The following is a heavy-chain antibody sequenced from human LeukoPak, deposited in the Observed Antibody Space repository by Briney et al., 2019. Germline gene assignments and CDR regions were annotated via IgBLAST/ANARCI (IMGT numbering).Heavy chain of an antibody. V-gene: IGHV3-21*01. CDR1: GYTFSSFS. J-gene: IGHJ4*02. D-gene: IGHD3-22*01. Sequence: GGSLRLSCVASGYTFSSFSINWVRQAPGKGLEWVSSISVRSNYIYYADSVGGRFSISRDDARNSLYLQMDSLRGDDTAVYYCVRLRRNYDSSGYYYYYDYWGQGTLVTVSS. CDR2: ISVRSNYI. CDR3: VRLRRNYDSSGYYYYYDY.